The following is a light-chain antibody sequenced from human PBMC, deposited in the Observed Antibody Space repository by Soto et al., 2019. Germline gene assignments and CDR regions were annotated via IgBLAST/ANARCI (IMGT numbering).Light chain of an antibody. V-gene: IGKV3-15*01. CDR3: QHYNNWPPWT. CDR1: QSVGSN. Sequence: EIMVSESPGTLSMSQGERATLSCRVSQSVGSNLAWYQQKPGQAPRLLIYGASIRATGIPVRFTGSGSGTEFTLIISSLQSEDFAVYYCQHYNNWPPWTFGQGTKVDI. CDR2: GAS. J-gene: IGKJ1*01.